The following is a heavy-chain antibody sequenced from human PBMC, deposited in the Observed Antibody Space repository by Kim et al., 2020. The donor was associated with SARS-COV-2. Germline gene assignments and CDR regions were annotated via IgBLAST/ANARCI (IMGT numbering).Heavy chain of an antibody. CDR3: ATESPYGASWQYFQH. J-gene: IGHJ1*01. CDR2: IKQDGSEK. D-gene: IGHD2-2*01. V-gene: IGHV3-7*01. Sequence: GGSLRLSCAPSGFTFSTYWMSWVRQFPGKGLEWVATIKQDGSEKYYVDSVKGRFTISRDNAKTSLFLQMNSLRADDTAVYYCATESPYGASWQYFQHWGQGTLVTVSS. CDR1: GFTFSTYW.